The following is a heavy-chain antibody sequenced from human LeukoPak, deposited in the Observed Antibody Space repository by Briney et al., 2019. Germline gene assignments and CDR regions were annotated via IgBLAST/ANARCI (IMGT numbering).Heavy chain of an antibody. CDR2: ISWNSGSI. CDR1: GFTFDDYA. Sequence: GGSLRLSCAASGFTFDDYAMHWVRQAPGKGLEWVSGISWNSGSIGYADSVKGRFTISRDNAKNSLYLQMNSLRAEDTAVYYCAKDLGTTTDARGYYFDYWGQGTLVTVSS. V-gene: IGHV3-9*01. CDR3: AKDLGTTTDARGYYFDY. J-gene: IGHJ4*02. D-gene: IGHD4-17*01.